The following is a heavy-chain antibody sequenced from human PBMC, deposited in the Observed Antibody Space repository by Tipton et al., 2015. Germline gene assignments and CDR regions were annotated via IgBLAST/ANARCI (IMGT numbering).Heavy chain of an antibody. V-gene: IGHV4-31*03. CDR3: AREACNSNYFDF. Sequence: LVKPTQTLSLTCTVSGGSIRTDGYYWSWIRQHPGKGLEWIGYIHYSGSTYYNPSLKSRATVSVDTFTNHFSLMVTSVTAADTAVYYCAREACNSNYFDFWGQGTLVIVSS. CDR2: IHYSGST. CDR1: GGSIRTDGYY. D-gene: IGHD5-24*01. J-gene: IGHJ4*02.